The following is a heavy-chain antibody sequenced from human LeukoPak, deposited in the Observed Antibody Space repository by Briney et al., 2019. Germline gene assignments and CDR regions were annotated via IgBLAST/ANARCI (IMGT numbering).Heavy chain of an antibody. CDR1: DGSISSSSYY. V-gene: IGHV4-39*01. CDR2: IYYSGST. CDR3: ARQVSMGYSYGYYYYYYMDV. Sequence: SETLSLTCTVSDGSISSSSYYWGWIRQPPGKGLEWIGSIYYSGSTYYNPSLKSRVTISVDTSKNQFSLKLSSVTAADTAVYYCARQVSMGYSYGYYYYYYMDVWGKGTTVTVSS. D-gene: IGHD5-18*01. J-gene: IGHJ6*03.